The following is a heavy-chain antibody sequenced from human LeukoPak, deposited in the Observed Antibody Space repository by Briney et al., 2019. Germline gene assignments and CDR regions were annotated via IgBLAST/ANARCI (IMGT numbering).Heavy chain of an antibody. CDR2: ITAYNDNT. CDR1: GYTFTSYG. V-gene: IGHV1-18*01. J-gene: IGHJ6*03. Sequence: ASVKVSCKASGYTFTSYGISWVRQAPGQGLEWMGWITAYNDNTNYAQKLQGRVTMTTDTSTSTAYMELRSLRSDDTAVYYCARGGLTGDQDYYYYLYMDVWGKGTTVTVSS. CDR3: ARGGLTGDQDYYYYLYMDV. D-gene: IGHD7-27*01.